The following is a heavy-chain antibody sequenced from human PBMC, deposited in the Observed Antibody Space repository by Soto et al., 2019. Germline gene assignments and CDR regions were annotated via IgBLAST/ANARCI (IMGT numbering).Heavy chain of an antibody. J-gene: IGHJ4*02. V-gene: IGHV4-61*01. CDR3: ARDRGIGWFFDX. D-gene: IGHD6-19*01. CDR2: IYYSGST. CDR1: GGSVSSGSYY. Sequence: SETLSLTFTVSGGSVSSGSYYWSWIRQPPGKGMELIGYIYYSGSTNYNPSLKSRVTISVDTSKNQFSLKLSSVTAADTAVYYCARDRGIGWFFDXWGQVTRVTVSX.